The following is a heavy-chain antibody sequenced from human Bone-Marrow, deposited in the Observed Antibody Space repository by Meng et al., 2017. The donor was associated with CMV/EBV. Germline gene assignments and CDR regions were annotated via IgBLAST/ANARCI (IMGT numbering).Heavy chain of an antibody. J-gene: IGHJ4*02. CDR2: ISSSGSTI. V-gene: IGHV3-11*01. CDR3: AKLRGYSFQDYFDY. Sequence: GGSLRLSCAASGFTFSDYYMSWIRQAPGKGLEWVSYISSSGSTIYYADSVKGRFTISRDNAKNSLYLQMNSLRAEDTAVYYCAKLRGYSFQDYFDYWGQGTLVTVSS. D-gene: IGHD5-18*01. CDR1: GFTFSDYY.